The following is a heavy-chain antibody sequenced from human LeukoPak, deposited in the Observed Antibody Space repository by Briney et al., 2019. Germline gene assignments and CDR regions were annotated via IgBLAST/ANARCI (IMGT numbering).Heavy chain of an antibody. CDR1: GGSISSNYY. Sequence: PSETLSLTCTVSGGSISSNYYWGWIRQPPGKGLEWIGGIYYSGSTYYNPSLKSRVTISIDTSKTQFSLKLTSVTAADTAVYYCARTGYSTGWDRFSFVYWGQGTLVTVSS. CDR3: ARTGYSTGWDRFSFVY. D-gene: IGHD6-19*01. J-gene: IGHJ4*02. V-gene: IGHV4-39*01. CDR2: IYYSGST.